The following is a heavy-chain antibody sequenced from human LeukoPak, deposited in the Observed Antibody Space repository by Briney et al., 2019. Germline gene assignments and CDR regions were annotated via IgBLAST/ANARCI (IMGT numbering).Heavy chain of an antibody. CDR1: RGTFSSYA. Sequence: SVKVSCKSSRGTFSSYAISWVRQAPGQGLEWMGRIIPIFGTPNYSQKFQGRVTITTDESTSTAYMELSSLRSEDTAVYYCARDQGSGWYQNERPLHRGSFDYWGQGTLVTVSS. V-gene: IGHV1-69*05. D-gene: IGHD6-19*01. CDR3: ARDQGSGWYQNERPLHRGSFDY. CDR2: IIPIFGTP. J-gene: IGHJ4*02.